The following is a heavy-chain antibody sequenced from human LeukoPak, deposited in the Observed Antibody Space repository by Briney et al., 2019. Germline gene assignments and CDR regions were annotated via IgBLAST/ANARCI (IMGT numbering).Heavy chain of an antibody. J-gene: IGHJ4*02. CDR3: ARADFWSGYPTNYFDY. D-gene: IGHD3-3*01. CDR1: GGSFSGYY. CDR2: INHSGST. V-gene: IGHV4-34*01. Sequence: PSETLSLTCAVYGGSFSGYYWGWIRQPPGKGLEWIGEINHSGSTNYNPSLKSRVTISVDTSKNQFSLKLSSVTAADTAVYYCARADFWSGYPTNYFDYWGQGTLVTVSS.